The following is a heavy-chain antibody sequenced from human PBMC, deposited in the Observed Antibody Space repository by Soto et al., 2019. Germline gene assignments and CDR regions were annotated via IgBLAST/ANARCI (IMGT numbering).Heavy chain of an antibody. CDR3: AHILSGSQFNY. J-gene: IGHJ4*02. CDR1: GASIYNGGYF. Sequence: SETLSLTCSVSGASIYNGGYFWSWFRQSPGKGLEWIGHILNSGSPYNNPSLESRVTISADTSMNQFSLKVNSVIAADTAIYYCAHILSGSQFNYWGQGTSVTVS. D-gene: IGHD3-9*01. CDR2: ILNSGSP. V-gene: IGHV4-30-4*01.